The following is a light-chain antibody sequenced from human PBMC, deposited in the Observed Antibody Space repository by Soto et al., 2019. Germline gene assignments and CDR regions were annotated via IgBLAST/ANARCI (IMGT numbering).Light chain of an antibody. V-gene: IGKV3-15*01. Sequence: EIVLTQSPVTLSLSPGERATLSCRASQSVDSTYLAWYQQKPGQAPRLLIYDVSTRATVIPARFSGSGSGTEFTLTISSLQSEDFAVYYCQQYNDWPPITFDQGTRLEIK. J-gene: IGKJ5*01. CDR3: QQYNDWPPIT. CDR1: QSVDSTY. CDR2: DVS.